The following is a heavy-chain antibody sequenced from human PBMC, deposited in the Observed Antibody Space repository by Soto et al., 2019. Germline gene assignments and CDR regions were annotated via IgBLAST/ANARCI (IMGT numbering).Heavy chain of an antibody. CDR2: INAGNGNT. J-gene: IGHJ6*03. CDR3: ARGEQWLTHYYYYYYMDV. CDR1: GYTFTSYA. V-gene: IGHV1-3*01. Sequence: GASVKVSCKASGYTFTSYAMHWVRQAPGQRLEWMGWINAGNGNTKYSQKFQGRVTITRDTSASTAYMELSSLRSEDTAVYYCARGEQWLTHYYYYYYMDVWGKGTTVTVSS. D-gene: IGHD6-19*01.